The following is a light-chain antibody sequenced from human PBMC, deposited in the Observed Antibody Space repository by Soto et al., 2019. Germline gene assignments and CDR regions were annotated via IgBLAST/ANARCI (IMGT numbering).Light chain of an antibody. CDR3: QQYIGLPRT. CDR1: QSVRSY. J-gene: IGKJ1*01. V-gene: IGKV3-20*01. Sequence: EIVLTQSPGTLSLPPGDRATLSCRASQSVRSYLAWYQQKPGQAPRLLIYDASNRATGIPARFSGSGSGTDFTLTISRLEPEDFAVYYCQQYIGLPRTFGQGTKVDIK. CDR2: DAS.